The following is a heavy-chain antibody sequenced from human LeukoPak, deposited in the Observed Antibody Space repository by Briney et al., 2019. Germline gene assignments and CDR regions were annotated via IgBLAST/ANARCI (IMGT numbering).Heavy chain of an antibody. CDR2: IDNSGYIT. J-gene: IGHJ4*02. Sequence: GGSLRLSCAASGFTFSSYAMNWVRQAPGKGLEWVSAIDNSGYITYYADSVKGRLTISRDNSKSTLYLQMNSLRADDTAIYFCARVALSHSNFDYGGQGTLLTVSS. V-gene: IGHV3-23*01. CDR3: ARVALSHSNFDY. CDR1: GFTFSSYA. D-gene: IGHD4-11*01.